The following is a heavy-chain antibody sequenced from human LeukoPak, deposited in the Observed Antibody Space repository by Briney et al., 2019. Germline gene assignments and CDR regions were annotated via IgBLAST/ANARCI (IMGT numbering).Heavy chain of an antibody. CDR2: VSFDGSNN. V-gene: IGHV3-30*18. Sequence: QPGRSLRLSCAASGFIFSNYGLHWIRQAPGKGLEWVAVVSFDGSNNFYADSVKGRFSISRDNSRNTLYLQMNSLRSDDTAVYYCAKDRGYCSGGTCYYFDHWGQGTRVTVSS. D-gene: IGHD2-15*01. CDR3: AKDRGYCSGGTCYYFDH. CDR1: GFIFSNYG. J-gene: IGHJ4*02.